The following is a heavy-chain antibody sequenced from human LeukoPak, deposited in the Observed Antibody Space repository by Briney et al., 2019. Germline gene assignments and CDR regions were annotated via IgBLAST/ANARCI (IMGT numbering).Heavy chain of an antibody. CDR3: VRGEVGYCSRTTCYGFDY. Sequence: PSQTLSLTCTVSGGSISSGGYYWSWIRQAPGKGLEWVGRSRNKANGHTTEYAASVKGRFIVSRDDSKNSLYLQMNSLKTEDTAVYYCVRGEVGYCSRTTCYGFDYWGQGTLVTVSS. J-gene: IGHJ4*02. CDR1: GGSISSGGYY. CDR2: SRNKANGHTT. D-gene: IGHD2-2*01. V-gene: IGHV3-72*01.